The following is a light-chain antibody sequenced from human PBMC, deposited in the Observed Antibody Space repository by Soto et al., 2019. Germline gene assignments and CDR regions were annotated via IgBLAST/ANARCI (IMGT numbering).Light chain of an antibody. Sequence: QSALTQPASVSGSPGQSITISCTGTSSDVGAYNSVSWYQQHPDKAPKLIIFSVTSRTSGLSDRFSGSKSDNTASLTISGLRTEDEADYYCSSATSSSTYLVGTGTKLTVL. CDR1: SSDVGAYNS. V-gene: IGLV2-14*03. CDR2: SVT. J-gene: IGLJ1*01. CDR3: SSATSSSTYL.